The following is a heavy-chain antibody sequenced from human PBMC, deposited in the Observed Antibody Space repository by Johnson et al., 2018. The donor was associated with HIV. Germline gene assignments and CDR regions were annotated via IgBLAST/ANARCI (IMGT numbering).Heavy chain of an antibody. CDR2: IRYDGSNK. CDR3: AKEGWAAAQEGWGAFDI. D-gene: IGHD6-13*01. CDR1: GFTFRSYG. Sequence: QVQLVESGGGVVQPGGSLRLSCAVSGFTFRSYGMHWVRQAPGKGLEWVAFIRYDGSNKYYADSVKGRFTISRDNSKNTLFLQMNSLRAEDTAVYYCAKEGWAAAQEGWGAFDIWGQGTMVTVSS. V-gene: IGHV3-30*02. J-gene: IGHJ3*02.